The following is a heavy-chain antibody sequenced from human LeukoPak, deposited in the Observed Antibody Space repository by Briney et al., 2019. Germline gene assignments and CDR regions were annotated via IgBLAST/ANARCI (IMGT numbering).Heavy chain of an antibody. Sequence: GGSLRLSCAASGFTFSSYEMNWVRQAPGKGLEWVSYISSSGSTIYYADSVKGRFTISRDNAKNSLYLQMNSLRAGDTAVYYCAREMGSYYYGMDVWGQGTTVTVSS. D-gene: IGHD2-8*01. CDR2: ISSSGSTI. V-gene: IGHV3-48*03. J-gene: IGHJ6*02. CDR3: AREMGSYYYGMDV. CDR1: GFTFSSYE.